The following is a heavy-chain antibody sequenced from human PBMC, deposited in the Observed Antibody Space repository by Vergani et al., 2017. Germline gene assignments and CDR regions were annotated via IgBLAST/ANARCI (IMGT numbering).Heavy chain of an antibody. D-gene: IGHD5-18*01. CDR3: SRGGGYSFGYSDY. CDR2: IRNKAYGGTT. V-gene: IGHV3-49*05. J-gene: IGHJ4*02. Sequence: VQLQQRGAGLLKPSETLSLTCGISGASFSGYHCSWIRQSPGKGLEWVAFIRNKAYGGTTEYAASVKGRFTISRDDSKRLAYLQLSGLKTEDTAVYFCSRGGGYSFGYSDYWGQGTLVTVSS. CDR1: GASFSGYH.